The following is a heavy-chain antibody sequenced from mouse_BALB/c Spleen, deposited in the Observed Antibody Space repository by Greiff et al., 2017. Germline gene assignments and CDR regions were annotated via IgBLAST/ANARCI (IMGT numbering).Heavy chain of an antibody. Sequence: VQGVESGPGLVAPSQSLSISCTASGFSLTGYGVNWVRQPPGKGLEWLGMIWSDGSTDYNSALKSRLNITKDNSKSQVILKMNSLQTDDTARYYCARGRCNYGWGQGTLVTVSA. D-gene: IGHD2-1*01. CDR2: IWSDGST. CDR1: GFSLTGYG. CDR3: ARGRCNYG. J-gene: IGHJ3*01. V-gene: IGHV2-6-7*01.